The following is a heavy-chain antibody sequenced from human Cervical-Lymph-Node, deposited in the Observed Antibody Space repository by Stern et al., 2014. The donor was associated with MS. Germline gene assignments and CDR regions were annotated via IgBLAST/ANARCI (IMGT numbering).Heavy chain of an antibody. Sequence: VQLVESGPGLVKPSQTLSLTCTVSSGSISSGGYDWAWIRQYPRRGLEWTGYIFSSGSTFYNPSLKSRVTISLDTSKNQFFLRLTSVTAADTAVYYCAREHYYGAGSQHGMDVWGQGTTVTVSS. CDR2: IFSSGST. CDR1: SGSISSGGYD. V-gene: IGHV4-31*03. CDR3: AREHYYGAGSQHGMDV. D-gene: IGHD3-10*01. J-gene: IGHJ6*02.